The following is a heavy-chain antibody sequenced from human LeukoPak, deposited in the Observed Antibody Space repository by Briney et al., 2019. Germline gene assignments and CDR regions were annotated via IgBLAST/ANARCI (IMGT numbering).Heavy chain of an antibody. Sequence: RSLRLSCAASGFTFSSYGMHWVRQAPGKGLEWVAVISYDGSNKYYADSVKGRFTISRDNSKNTLYLQMNSLRAEDTAVYYCAKDRDYGDGRFDPWGQGTLVTVSS. J-gene: IGHJ5*02. V-gene: IGHV3-30*18. CDR1: GFTFSSYG. D-gene: IGHD4-17*01. CDR3: AKDRDYGDGRFDP. CDR2: ISYDGSNK.